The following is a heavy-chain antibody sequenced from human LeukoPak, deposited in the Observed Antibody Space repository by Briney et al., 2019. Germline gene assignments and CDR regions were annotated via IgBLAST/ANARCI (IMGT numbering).Heavy chain of an antibody. J-gene: IGHJ3*02. CDR2: IASDGSHT. V-gene: IGHV3-30-3*01. Sequence: GGSLRLPCAASGLTFSTYFMHWVRQAPGKGLEWVADIASDGSHTFYVESVKGRFTISRDNSKNTLYLQMNSLRAEDTAVYFCARERQDTMLDSGAFDIWGQGTMVTVSS. CDR3: ARERQDTMLDSGAFDI. D-gene: IGHD3-16*01. CDR1: GLTFSTYF.